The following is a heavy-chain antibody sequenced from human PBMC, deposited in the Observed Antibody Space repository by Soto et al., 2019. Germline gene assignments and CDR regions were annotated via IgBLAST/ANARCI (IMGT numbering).Heavy chain of an antibody. CDR1: GFTFSSYG. J-gene: IGHJ6*03. V-gene: IGHV3-30*18. CDR3: AKRAVVGSGSYYYYYYMDV. Sequence: GGSLRLSCAASGFTFSSYGMHWVRQAPGKGLEWVAVISYDGSNKYYADSVKGRFTISRDNSKNTLYLQMNSLRAEDTAVYYCAKRAVVGSGSYYYYYYMDVWGKGTTVTVSS. D-gene: IGHD3-10*01. CDR2: ISYDGSNK.